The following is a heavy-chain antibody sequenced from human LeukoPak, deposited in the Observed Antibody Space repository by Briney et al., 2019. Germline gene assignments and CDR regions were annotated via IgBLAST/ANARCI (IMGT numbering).Heavy chain of an antibody. CDR2: IYYSGST. CDR1: GGSISSYY. Sequence: PSETLSLTCIVSGGSISSYYWSWIRQPPGKGLEWIGYIYYSGSTNYNPSLKSRVTISVDTSRNQFSLKLSSVTAADTAVYYCARDRGIAAAPFDAFDIWGQGTMVTVSS. D-gene: IGHD6-13*01. J-gene: IGHJ3*02. CDR3: ARDRGIAAAPFDAFDI. V-gene: IGHV4-59*01.